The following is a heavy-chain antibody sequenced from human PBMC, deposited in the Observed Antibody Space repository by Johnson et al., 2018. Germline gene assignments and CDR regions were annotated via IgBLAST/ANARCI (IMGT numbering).Heavy chain of an antibody. Sequence: VQLVQSGGGLVKPGGSLRLSCAVSGFTFSDAWMSWVRQAPGKGLEWVGRIKSEIDGGTADYAAPVKGRFTISRDDSKKTLYLQMNSLKTEDTAVYYCTAPMTTDDYWGQGTLVTVYS. CDR3: TAPMTTDDY. D-gene: IGHD4-17*01. J-gene: IGHJ4*02. CDR1: GFTFSDAW. CDR2: IKSEIDGGTA. V-gene: IGHV3-15*05.